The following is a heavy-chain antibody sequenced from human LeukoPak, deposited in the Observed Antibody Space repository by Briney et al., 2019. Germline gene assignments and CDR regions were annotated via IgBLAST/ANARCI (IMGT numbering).Heavy chain of an antibody. V-gene: IGHV5-51*01. Sequence: GESLKISCKVSGYSFTNYWISWVRQMPGKGLEWVGIIYPGDSDTRYSPSFQGQVSISADKSITTAYLQWSSLKASDTAMYYCAGLRVVGGSAYYFGYWGQGTLVTVSS. CDR2: IYPGDSDT. J-gene: IGHJ4*02. CDR1: GYSFTNYW. D-gene: IGHD3-22*01. CDR3: AGLRVVGGSAYYFGY.